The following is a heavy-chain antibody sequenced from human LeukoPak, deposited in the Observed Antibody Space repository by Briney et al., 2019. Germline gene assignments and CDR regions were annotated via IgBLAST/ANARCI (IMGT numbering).Heavy chain of an antibody. CDR3: ARTTVTTESDAFDI. Sequence: GGSLRLSCAASGFTFSSYSMNWVRQAPGKGLEWVSSISSSSSYIYYADSVKGRFTISGDNAKNSLYLQMNSLRAEDTAVYYCARTTVTTESDAFDIWGQGTMVTVSS. J-gene: IGHJ3*02. V-gene: IGHV3-21*01. CDR1: GFTFSSYS. D-gene: IGHD4-17*01. CDR2: ISSSSSYI.